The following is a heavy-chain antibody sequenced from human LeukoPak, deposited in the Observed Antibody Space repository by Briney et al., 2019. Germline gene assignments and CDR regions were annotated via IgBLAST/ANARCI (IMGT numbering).Heavy chain of an antibody. J-gene: IGHJ4*02. V-gene: IGHV4-61*02. CDR2: IYNSGST. CDR3: ARQEGGIVGPY. D-gene: IGHD1-26*01. CDR1: GGSISRGSYY. Sequence: SETLSLTCSVSGGSISRGSYYWNWIRQPAGKGLEWMGRIYNSGSTNYNPSLKSRVTISTDMSKNQFSLKLTSVTAADTAVYYCARQEGGIVGPYWGQGTLVTVSS.